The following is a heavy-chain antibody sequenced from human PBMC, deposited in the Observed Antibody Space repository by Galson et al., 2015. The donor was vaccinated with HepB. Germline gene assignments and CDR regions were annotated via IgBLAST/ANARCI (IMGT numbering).Heavy chain of an antibody. D-gene: IGHD4-17*01. CDR2: ISTDSSTI. CDR3: ARVAHSDYGDHAHFDF. V-gene: IGHV3-48*01. J-gene: IGHJ4*02. CDR1: GFTFSSYT. Sequence: SLRLSCAASGFTFSSYTMNWVRQAPGKGLEWLSYISTDSSTIYYADPVKGRFTISRDNAKNSLFLQMNSLRAEDAAPYYCARVAHSDYGDHAHFDFWGRGTLVTVSS.